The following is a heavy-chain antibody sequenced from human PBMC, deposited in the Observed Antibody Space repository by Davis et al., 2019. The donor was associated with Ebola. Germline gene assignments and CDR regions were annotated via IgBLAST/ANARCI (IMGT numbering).Heavy chain of an antibody. CDR1: GFTFSSYS. CDR3: ARGRDYYDSSGLFDY. V-gene: IGHV3-21*01. CDR2: ISSSSSYI. J-gene: IGHJ4*02. Sequence: PGGSLRLSCAASGFTFSSYSMNWVRQAPGKGLEWVSSISSSSSYIYYADSVKGRFTISRDNAKNSLYLQMNSLRAEDTAVYYCARGRDYYDSSGLFDYWGQGTLVTVSS. D-gene: IGHD3-22*01.